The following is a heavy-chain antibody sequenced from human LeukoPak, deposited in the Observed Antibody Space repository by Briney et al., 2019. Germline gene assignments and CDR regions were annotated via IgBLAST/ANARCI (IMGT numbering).Heavy chain of an antibody. J-gene: IGHJ4*02. V-gene: IGHV4-31*03. CDR1: GDSISSGGYY. CDR3: ASNSVAGKVLVFDY. D-gene: IGHD6-19*01. Sequence: SETLSLTCTVSGDSISSGGYYWSWIRQHPGKGLEWIGYIYYSGSTYYNPSLKSRVTISVDTSKNQFSLKLSSVAAAETAVYYCASNSVAGKVLVFDYWGQGTLVTVSS. CDR2: IYYSGST.